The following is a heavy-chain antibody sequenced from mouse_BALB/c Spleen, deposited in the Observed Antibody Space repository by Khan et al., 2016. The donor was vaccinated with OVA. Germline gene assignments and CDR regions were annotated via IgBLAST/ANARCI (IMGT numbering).Heavy chain of an antibody. CDR3: ARNSYMYDFTY. Sequence: QVQLKQSGPGLVQPSHSLSITCTVSGFSLNTSGIHWIRQSQGKGLEWLGVIRSGGSTDYNGAFISRLNITKDNSKSQVFFKMNSLQTADTAIYYCARNSYMYDFTYWGQGTLVTVSA. V-gene: IGHV2-2*01. CDR1: GFSLNTSG. D-gene: IGHD2-14*01. CDR2: IRSGGST. J-gene: IGHJ3*01.